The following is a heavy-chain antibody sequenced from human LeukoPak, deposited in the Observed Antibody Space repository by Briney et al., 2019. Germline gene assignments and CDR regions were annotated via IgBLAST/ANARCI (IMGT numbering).Heavy chain of an antibody. J-gene: IGHJ4*02. V-gene: IGHV3-23*01. CDR3: AKQKYGDYVGYFDC. CDR2: ISGSGGNT. CDR1: GFTFGGYA. D-gene: IGHD4-17*01. Sequence: GGSLRLSCVASGFTFGGYAMSWVRQAPGKGLEWVSAISGSGGNTYYADSVKGRFTISRDSSKNTLYLQMNSLRAEDTAVYYCAKQKYGDYVGYFDCWGQGTLVTVSS.